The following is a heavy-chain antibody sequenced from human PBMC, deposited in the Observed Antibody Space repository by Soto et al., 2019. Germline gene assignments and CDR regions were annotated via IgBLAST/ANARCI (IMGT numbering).Heavy chain of an antibody. D-gene: IGHD1-26*01. CDR3: ARQMPGGSRSPQFDY. J-gene: IGHJ4*02. V-gene: IGHV4-39*01. CDR1: GGSISSSCYY. Sequence: SETLSLTCTVSGGSISSSCYYWGWIRQPPGKGLEWIGYISYSGTTNYGPSLKSRVTISKDTSKNQFSLKLNSVTAADAAVYYCARQMPGGSRSPQFDYWGQGTLVTVSS. CDR2: ISYSGTT.